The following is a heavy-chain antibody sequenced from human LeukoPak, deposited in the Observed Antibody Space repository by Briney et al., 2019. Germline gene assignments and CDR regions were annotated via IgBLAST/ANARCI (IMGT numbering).Heavy chain of an antibody. V-gene: IGHV6-1*01. Sequence: SQTLPLTCAISGDSVSSNSAAWNWIRQSPSRGLEWLGRTYYRSKWYNDYAVSVKSRITINPDTSKNQFSLQLNSVTPEDTAVYYCARVLLTGTADYYYYMDVWGKGTTVTVSS. CDR3: ARVLLTGTADYYYYMDV. CDR2: TYYRSKWYN. CDR1: GDSVSSNSAA. J-gene: IGHJ6*03. D-gene: IGHD1-20*01.